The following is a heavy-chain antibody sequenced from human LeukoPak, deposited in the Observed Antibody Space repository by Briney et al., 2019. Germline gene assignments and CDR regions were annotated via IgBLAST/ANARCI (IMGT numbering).Heavy chain of an antibody. V-gene: IGHV3-53*01. D-gene: IGHD2-2*01. Sequence: GGSLRLSCAASGFTVSSNYMSWVRQAPGKGLEWVSVIYSGGSTYYADSVKGRFTISRDNSKNTLYLQMNSLRAEDTAVYYCARGSGCSSTSCPSYYYYMDVWGKGTTVTISS. CDR1: GFTVSSNY. CDR2: IYSGGST. J-gene: IGHJ6*03. CDR3: ARGSGCSSTSCPSYYYYMDV.